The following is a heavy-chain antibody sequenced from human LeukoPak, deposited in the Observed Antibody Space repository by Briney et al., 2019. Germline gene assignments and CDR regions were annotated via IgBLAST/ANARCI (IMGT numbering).Heavy chain of an antibody. D-gene: IGHD3-10*01. CDR1: GGSISSGSYY. CDR3: ARDSSLSGWFDP. J-gene: IGHJ5*02. CDR2: TYTSGST. Sequence: SETLSLTCTVSGGSISSGSYYWSWIRQPAGKGLEWVGRTYTSGSTIYNPSLESRVTISLDTSKNQFSLKLSSVTAADTAVYYYARDSSLSGWFDPWGQGTLVTVSS. V-gene: IGHV4-61*02.